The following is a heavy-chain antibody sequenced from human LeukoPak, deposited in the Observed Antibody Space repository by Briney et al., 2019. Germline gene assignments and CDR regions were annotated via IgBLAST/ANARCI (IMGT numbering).Heavy chain of an antibody. D-gene: IGHD6-19*01. CDR1: GFTFSSYA. J-gene: IGHJ4*02. CDR2: ISGSGGST. Sequence: GGSLRLSCAASGFTFSSYAMSWVRQAPGKGLEWVSAISGSGGSTYYADSVKGRFTISRDNSKNTLYLQMNSLRAEDTAVYYCMSKESYSSGWSPYWGQGTLVTVSS. V-gene: IGHV3-23*01. CDR3: MSKESYSSGWSPY.